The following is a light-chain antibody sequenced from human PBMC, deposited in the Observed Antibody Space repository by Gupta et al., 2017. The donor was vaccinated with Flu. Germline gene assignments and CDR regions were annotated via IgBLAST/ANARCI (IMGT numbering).Light chain of an antibody. CDR2: TAS. CDR1: QNIVNY. Sequence: DIQMTQSPSALSASVGDRVTITCRASQNIVNYLNWYQHKPGKTPNLLIYTASNLQTEVPSRFSGSGSVTDFTLTMSSLQPEDFATYYCQQSYSTPHTFGQGTKVEIK. V-gene: IGKV1-39*01. CDR3: QQSYSTPHT. J-gene: IGKJ2*01.